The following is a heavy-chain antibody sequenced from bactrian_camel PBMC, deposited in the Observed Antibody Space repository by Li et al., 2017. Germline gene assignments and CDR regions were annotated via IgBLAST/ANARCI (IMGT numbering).Heavy chain of an antibody. CDR1: GFTFSTST. D-gene: IGHD1*01. V-gene: IGHV3S1*01. Sequence: QVQLVESGGGLVQPGGSLRLSCAASGFTFSTSTMNWFRQAPGKELAWVARISARSSSIQYADFAKGRFTISRDNAKSTLYLQLDSLNAEDTAIYYCARLGQAPEGQGTQVTVS. J-gene: IGHJ4*01. CDR2: ISARSSSI.